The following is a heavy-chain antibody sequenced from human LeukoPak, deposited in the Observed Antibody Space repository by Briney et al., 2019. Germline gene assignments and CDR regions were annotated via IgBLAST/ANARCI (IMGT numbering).Heavy chain of an antibody. CDR3: ARDGGAAGIDY. J-gene: IGHJ4*02. D-gene: IGHD6-13*01. CDR2: INLRGST. V-gene: IGHV4-34*01. Sequence: SETLSLTCAVYGGSFNDYYWNWIRQPPGKGLEWIGEINLRGSTTYNPSLKSRVTISVDTSKNQFSLKLSSVTAADTAVYYCARDGGAAGIDYWGQGTLVTVSS. CDR1: GGSFNDYY.